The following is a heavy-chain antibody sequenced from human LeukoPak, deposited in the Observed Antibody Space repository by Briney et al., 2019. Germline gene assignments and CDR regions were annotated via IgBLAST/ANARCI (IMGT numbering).Heavy chain of an antibody. V-gene: IGHV4-59*12. CDR2: IYYSGST. CDR1: GGSISSYY. CDR3: ARGGPIVVVTASLYYYYGMDV. J-gene: IGHJ6*02. Sequence: SETLSLTCTVSGGSISSYYWSWIRQPPGKGLEWIGYIYYSGSTNYNPSLKSRVTISVDTSKNQFSLKLSSVTAAGTAVYYCARGGPIVVVTASLYYYYGMDVWGQGTTVTVSS. D-gene: IGHD2-21*02.